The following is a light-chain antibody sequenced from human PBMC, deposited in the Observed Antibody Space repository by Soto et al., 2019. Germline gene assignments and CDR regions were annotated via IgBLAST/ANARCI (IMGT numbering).Light chain of an antibody. CDR3: SSYRTNSTWV. V-gene: IGLV2-14*02. CDR2: EGN. J-gene: IGLJ3*02. Sequence: QSALTQPASVSGSLGQSITISCTGTSSDVGSYNLVSWYQQHPGKAPKLMIYEGNKRPSGVSDRFSGSKSGSTASLTISGLQAEDEADYYCSSYRTNSTWVFGGGTQLTVL. CDR1: SSDVGSYNL.